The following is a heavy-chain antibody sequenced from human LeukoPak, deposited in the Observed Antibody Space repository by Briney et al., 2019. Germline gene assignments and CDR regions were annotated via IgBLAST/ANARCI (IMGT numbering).Heavy chain of an antibody. D-gene: IGHD6-13*01. CDR2: MSGSGGST. J-gene: IGHJ4*02. CDR3: ARDGIAAAGFDYFDY. CDR1: GFTFSSYA. V-gene: IGHV3-23*01. Sequence: QSGGSLRLSCAAPGFTFSSYAMSWVRQAPGKGLEWVSTMSGSGGSTYYADSVKGRFTISRDNSKNTLYLQMNSLRAEDTAVYYCARDGIAAAGFDYFDYWGQGTLVTVSS.